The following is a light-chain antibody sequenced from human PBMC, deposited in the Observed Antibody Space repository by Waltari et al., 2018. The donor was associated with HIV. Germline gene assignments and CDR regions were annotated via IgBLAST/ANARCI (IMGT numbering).Light chain of an antibody. CDR2: KDT. CDR3: QSADTTGSLYV. J-gene: IGLJ1*01. CDR1: ALPKQY. Sequence: GQTARITCSGNALPKQYAYWYQQKPGQAPVLLIYKDTERPSGIPERFSGSSSGTTVTLTISGVQAEDEADYYCQSADTTGSLYVFGTGTKVTV. V-gene: IGLV3-25*03.